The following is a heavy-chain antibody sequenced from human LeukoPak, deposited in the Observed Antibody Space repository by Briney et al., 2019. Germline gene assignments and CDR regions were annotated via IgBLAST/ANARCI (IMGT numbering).Heavy chain of an antibody. CDR1: GFTFSSYS. J-gene: IGHJ1*01. D-gene: IGHD6-19*01. V-gene: IGHV3-21*04. CDR2: ISSSGSTI. CDR3: ARARYSSGWRYFQH. Sequence: GGSLRLSCAASGFTFSSYSMNWVRQAPGKGLEWVSSISSSGSTIYYADSVKGRFTISRDNAKNSLYLQMNSLRAEDTAVYYCARARYSSGWRYFQHWGQGTLVTVSS.